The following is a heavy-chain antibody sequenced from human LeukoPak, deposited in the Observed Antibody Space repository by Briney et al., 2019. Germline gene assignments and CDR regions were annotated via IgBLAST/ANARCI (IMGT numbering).Heavy chain of an antibody. D-gene: IGHD3-22*01. Sequence: PGGSLRLSCAASGFTFSSYAMSWVRQAPGKGLEWVSAISGSGGSTYYADSVKGRFTISRDNSKNTLYLQMNILRAEDTAVYYCARYYYDSSGYHSWFDYWGQGTLVTVSS. CDR2: ISGSGGST. CDR1: GFTFSSYA. CDR3: ARYYYDSSGYHSWFDY. V-gene: IGHV3-23*01. J-gene: IGHJ4*02.